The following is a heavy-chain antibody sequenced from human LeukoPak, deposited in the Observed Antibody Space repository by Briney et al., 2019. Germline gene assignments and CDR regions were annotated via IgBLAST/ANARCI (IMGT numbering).Heavy chain of an antibody. CDR1: GYTFTGYC. D-gene: IGHD5-18*01. CDR2: INPNSGGT. J-gene: IGHJ4*02. CDR3: AREEDTAMVPFDY. Sequence: ASVKVSCKASGYTFTGYCMHWVRQAPGQGLEWMGWINPNSGGTNYAQKFQGRVTMTRDTSISTAYMELSRLRSDDTAVYYCAREEDTAMVPFDYWGQGTLVTVSS. V-gene: IGHV1-2*02.